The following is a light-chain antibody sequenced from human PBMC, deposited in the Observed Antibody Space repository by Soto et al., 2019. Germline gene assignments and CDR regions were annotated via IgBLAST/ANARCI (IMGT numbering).Light chain of an antibody. J-gene: IGKJ5*01. Sequence: EIVLTQFPGTLSLSPVERATVSCMASQRVSSSYLAWYQQKPGQAPRLLIYGASSRDAGIPDRFSGSGSGTDFTLTISRLEPEDFAVYYCQQYGSSPITFGQGTRLEIK. CDR1: QRVSSSY. CDR3: QQYGSSPIT. CDR2: GAS. V-gene: IGKV3-20*01.